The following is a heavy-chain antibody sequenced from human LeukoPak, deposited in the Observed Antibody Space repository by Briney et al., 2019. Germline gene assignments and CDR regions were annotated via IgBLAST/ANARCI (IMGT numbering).Heavy chain of an antibody. J-gene: IGHJ3*02. Sequence: ASVKVSCKASGYTFTGYYMHWVRQAPGQGLEWMGWINPNSGGTNYAQKFQSRVTMTRDTSISTAYMELSRLRSDDTAVYYCARFSIVVVPADSNAFDIWGQGTMVTVSS. D-gene: IGHD2-2*01. V-gene: IGHV1-2*02. CDR3: ARFSIVVVPADSNAFDI. CDR1: GYTFTGYY. CDR2: INPNSGGT.